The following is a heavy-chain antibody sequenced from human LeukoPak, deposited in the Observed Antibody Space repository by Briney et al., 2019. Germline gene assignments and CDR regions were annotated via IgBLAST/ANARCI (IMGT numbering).Heavy chain of an antibody. CDR3: ARLATYYYDSSGYYYDF. V-gene: IGHV3-7*01. CDR1: GFTFSSYW. J-gene: IGHJ4*02. D-gene: IGHD3-22*01. Sequence: GGSLRLSCAASGFTFSSYWMSWVRQAPGKGLEWVANIKQDGSEKYYVDSVKGRFTISRDNAKNSLYLQMNSLRAEDTAVYYCARLATYYYDSSGYYYDFWGQGTLVTVSP. CDR2: IKQDGSEK.